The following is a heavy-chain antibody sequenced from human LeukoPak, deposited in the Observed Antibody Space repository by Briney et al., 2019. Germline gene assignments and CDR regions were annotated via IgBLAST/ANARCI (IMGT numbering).Heavy chain of an antibody. CDR3: ARGKVRVLGYYPYYYSLDV. CDR2: MWYDGDKK. V-gene: IGHV3-33*01. D-gene: IGHD3-16*01. CDR1: GFTFSSDA. J-gene: IGHJ6*03. Sequence: SGGSLRLSCKTSGFTFSSDAMHWIRQAPGKGLEWVALMWYDGDKKEYGDSVKGRFSISGDKAKNTVYLQMNSLRAEDTAVYYCARGKVRVLGYYPYYYSLDVWGQGTTVTVSS.